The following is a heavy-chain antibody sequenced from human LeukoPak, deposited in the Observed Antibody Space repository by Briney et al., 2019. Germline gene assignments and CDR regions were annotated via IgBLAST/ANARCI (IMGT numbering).Heavy chain of an antibody. V-gene: IGHV3-21*01. J-gene: IGHJ4*02. CDR3: ARARGYSGYDACDY. CDR2: ISNDGKYI. Sequence: GGSLRLSCAASGFTFSSYSMNWVRQAPGKGLEWVSSISNDGKYIYYADSVKGRFTISRDNAKSSLYLQMNSLRAEDTAVYYCARARGYSGYDACDYWGQGTLVTVSS. CDR1: GFTFSSYS. D-gene: IGHD5-12*01.